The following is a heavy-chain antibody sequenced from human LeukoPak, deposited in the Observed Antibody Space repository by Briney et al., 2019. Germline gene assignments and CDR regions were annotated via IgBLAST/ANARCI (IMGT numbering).Heavy chain of an antibody. V-gene: IGHV3-7*03. CDR3: AKGSYGDSPYWYFNL. Sequence: GGSLRLSCAASGFTFSSYWMSWVRQAPGKGLEWVAQINQDGRDKYYVDSVKGRFTISRDNAKNSLYLQMNRLRAEDTAVYYCAKGSYGDSPYWYFNLWGRGTLVTVSS. J-gene: IGHJ2*01. CDR1: GFTFSSYW. D-gene: IGHD4-17*01. CDR2: INQDGRDK.